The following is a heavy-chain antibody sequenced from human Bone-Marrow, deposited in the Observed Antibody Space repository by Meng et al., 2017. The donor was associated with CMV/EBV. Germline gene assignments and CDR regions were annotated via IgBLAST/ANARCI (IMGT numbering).Heavy chain of an antibody. CDR2: IYYSGST. Sequence: SETLSLTCTVSGGSISSYYWSWIRQPPGKGLESIGYIYYSGSTNYNPSLKSRVTISVDTSKNQFSLKLSSVTAADTAVYYCARDIDPYSSSWAFDYWGQGKLVTVSS. V-gene: IGHV4-59*01. J-gene: IGHJ4*02. CDR3: ARDIDPYSSSWAFDY. CDR1: GGSISSYY. D-gene: IGHD6-13*01.